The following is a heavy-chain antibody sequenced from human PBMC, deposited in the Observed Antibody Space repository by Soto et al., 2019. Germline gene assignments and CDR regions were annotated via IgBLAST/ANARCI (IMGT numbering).Heavy chain of an antibody. V-gene: IGHV3-30*18. CDR3: AKEPYQYYDILTGWGNYFDY. CDR2: ISYDGSNK. D-gene: IGHD3-9*01. CDR1: GFTFSSYG. Sequence: QVQLVESGGGVVQPGRSLRLSCAASGFTFSSYGMHWVRQAPGTGLEWVAVISYDGSNKYYADSVKGRFTISRDNAKNTLYLQMNSLRAEDMAVYYCAKEPYQYYDILTGWGNYFDYWCQGTLVTVSS. J-gene: IGHJ4*02.